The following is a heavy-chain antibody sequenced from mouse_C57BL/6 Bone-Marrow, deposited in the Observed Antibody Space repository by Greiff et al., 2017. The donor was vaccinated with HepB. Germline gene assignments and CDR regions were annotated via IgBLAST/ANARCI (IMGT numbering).Heavy chain of an antibody. CDR1: GYAFSSSW. V-gene: IGHV1-82*01. J-gene: IGHJ2*01. CDR2: IYPGDGDT. Sequence: VQLQQSGPELVKPGASVKISCKASGYAFSSSWMNWVKQRPGKGLEWIGRIYPGDGDTNYNGKFKGKATLTADKSSSTAYMQLSSLTSEDSAVYFCARGILRFPFDYWGQGTTLTVSS. CDR3: ARGILRFPFDY. D-gene: IGHD1-1*01.